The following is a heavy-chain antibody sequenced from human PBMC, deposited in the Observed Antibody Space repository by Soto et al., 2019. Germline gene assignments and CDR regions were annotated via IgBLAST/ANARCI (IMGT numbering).Heavy chain of an antibody. CDR1: GGSISSYY. CDR2: IYTSGGT. J-gene: IGHJ6*02. Sequence: SETLSLTCTVSGGSISSYYWSWIRQPAGKGLEWIGRIYTSGGTNYNPSLKSRVTMSVDTSKNQFSLKLSSVTAADTAVYYCAREDIVVVPAARLFYYGMDVWGQGTTVTVSS. D-gene: IGHD2-2*01. V-gene: IGHV4-4*07. CDR3: AREDIVVVPAARLFYYGMDV.